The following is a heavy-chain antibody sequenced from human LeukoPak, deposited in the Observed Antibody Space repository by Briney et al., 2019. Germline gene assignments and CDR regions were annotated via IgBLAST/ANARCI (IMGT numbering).Heavy chain of an antibody. CDR1: GGTFSSYA. D-gene: IGHD3-22*01. J-gene: IGHJ4*02. V-gene: IGHV1-69*04. Sequence: SVKVSCKASGGTFSSYAISWVRQAPGQGLEWMGRIIPILGIANYAQKFQGRVTITADESTSTAYMELSSLRSEDAAVYYCATSYRGGYYDSSGYYFYWGQGTLVTVSS. CDR3: ATSYRGGYYDSSGYYFY. CDR2: IIPILGIA.